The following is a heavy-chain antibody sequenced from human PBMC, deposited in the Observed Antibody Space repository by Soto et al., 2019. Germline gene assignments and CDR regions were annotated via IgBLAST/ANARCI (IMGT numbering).Heavy chain of an antibody. Sequence: SVKLSCKASGGTFSSYAISWVRQAPGQGIEWMGGIIPIFGTANYAQKFQGRVTITADKSTSTAYMELSSLRSEDTAVYYCVSRDYDSSGYYVRAFDIWGQGTMVTVSS. CDR1: GGTFSSYA. V-gene: IGHV1-69*06. CDR2: IIPIFGTA. J-gene: IGHJ3*02. D-gene: IGHD3-22*01. CDR3: VSRDYDSSGYYVRAFDI.